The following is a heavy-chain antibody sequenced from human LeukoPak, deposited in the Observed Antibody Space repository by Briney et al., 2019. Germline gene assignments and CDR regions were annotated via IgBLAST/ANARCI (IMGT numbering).Heavy chain of an antibody. Sequence: GGSLRLSCAASGFTFSSYAMSWVRQAPGKGLEWVSAISGSGGSTYYADSVKGRFTISRDNSKNTLYLQMNSLRDEDTAVYYCARWFSTGRGFFDYWGQGILVTVSS. CDR3: ARWFSTGRGFFDY. D-gene: IGHD6-19*01. V-gene: IGHV3-23*01. J-gene: IGHJ4*02. CDR1: GFTFSSYA. CDR2: ISGSGGST.